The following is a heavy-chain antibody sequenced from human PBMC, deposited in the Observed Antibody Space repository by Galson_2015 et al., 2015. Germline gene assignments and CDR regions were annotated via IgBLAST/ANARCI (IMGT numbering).Heavy chain of an antibody. V-gene: IGHV3-23*01. D-gene: IGHD3-22*01. J-gene: IGHJ4*02. Sequence: SLRLSCAASGSTFSSYAMSWVRQAPGKGLEWVSLITASGGSPYYADSVKRQFTISRDNSKNTLYLQMNSLRAEDTAMYYCAKGVGSDFYYANDYWGQGTLVTVSS. CDR2: ITASGGSP. CDR3: AKGVGSDFYYANDY. CDR1: GSTFSSYA.